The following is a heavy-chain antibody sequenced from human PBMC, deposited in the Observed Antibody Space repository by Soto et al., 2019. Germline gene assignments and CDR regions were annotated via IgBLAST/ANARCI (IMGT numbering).Heavy chain of an antibody. CDR3: ARGGGAILAPLP. Sequence: ASVKVSCKASGYTFTGYFIHWVRQAPGQGLEWMGWINPNSGATKYAQKFQGRVTMTRDTSISSAYMELTLLRSDDAAIYYCARGGGAILAPLPWGEGTLVTVSS. CDR1: GYTFTGYF. D-gene: IGHD3-10*01. CDR2: INPNSGAT. J-gene: IGHJ5*02. V-gene: IGHV1-2*02.